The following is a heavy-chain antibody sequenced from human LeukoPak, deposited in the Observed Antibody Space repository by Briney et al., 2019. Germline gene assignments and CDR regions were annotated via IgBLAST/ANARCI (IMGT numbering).Heavy chain of an antibody. Sequence: PSQTLSLTCTVSGGSISSGGYYWSWIRQHPGKGLEWIGYIYYSGSTYYNPSLKSRVTISVDTSKNQFSLKLSSVTAADTAVYYCARERRYYDSSGYSPSYYFDYWGQGTLVVVSS. D-gene: IGHD3-22*01. CDR3: ARERRYYDSSGYSPSYYFDY. V-gene: IGHV4-31*03. CDR2: IYYSGST. CDR1: GGSISSGGYY. J-gene: IGHJ4*02.